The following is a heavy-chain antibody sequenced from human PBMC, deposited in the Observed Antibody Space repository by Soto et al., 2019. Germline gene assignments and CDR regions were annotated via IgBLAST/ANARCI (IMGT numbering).Heavy chain of an antibody. CDR3: ATGSIDFWSGYKYFYYGMDV. CDR2: IRYGWNT. J-gene: IGHJ6*02. D-gene: IGHD3-3*01. CDR1: GGSVRSSNYY. Sequence: SETLSLTCTVSGGSVRSSNYYWAWIRQPPGKGLEWIGSIRYGWNTYSNPSLKSRLTISVDTSNNHISLRLSSSTAADTAIYYSATGSIDFWSGYKYFYYGMDVWGQGTTVTVSS. V-gene: IGHV4-39*02.